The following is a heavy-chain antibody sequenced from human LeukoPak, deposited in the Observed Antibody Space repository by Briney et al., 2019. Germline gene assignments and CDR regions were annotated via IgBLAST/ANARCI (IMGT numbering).Heavy chain of an antibody. CDR1: GFTFSSYG. CDR2: IWYDGSNK. Sequence: PGRSLRLSCAASGFTFSSYGMHWVRQAPGKGLAWVAVIWYDGSNKYYADSVKGRFTISRDNSKNTLYLQMNSLRAEDTAVYYCARDSDYYDSSGYRIPFDYWGQGTLVTVSS. J-gene: IGHJ4*02. D-gene: IGHD3-22*01. CDR3: ARDSDYYDSSGYRIPFDY. V-gene: IGHV3-33*01.